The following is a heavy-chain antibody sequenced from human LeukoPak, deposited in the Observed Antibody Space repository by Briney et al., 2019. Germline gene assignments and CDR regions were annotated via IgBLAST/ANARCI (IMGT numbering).Heavy chain of an antibody. CDR2: IKQDGSEK. Sequence: GGSLRLSCAASGFTFSSYWMSWVRQAPGKGLEWVANIKQDGSEKYYVDSVKGRFTISRDNAKNSLYLQMNSLRAEDTAVYYCARDQYRLLSIAARLRWFDPWAREPWSPSPQ. CDR3: ARDQYRLLSIAARLRWFDP. V-gene: IGHV3-7*01. J-gene: IGHJ5*02. CDR1: GFTFSSYW. D-gene: IGHD6-6*01.